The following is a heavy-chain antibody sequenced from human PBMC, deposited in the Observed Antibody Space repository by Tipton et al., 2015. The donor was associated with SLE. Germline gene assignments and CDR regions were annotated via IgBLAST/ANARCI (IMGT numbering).Heavy chain of an antibody. CDR2: ISSSSSYI. V-gene: IGHV3-21*01. D-gene: IGHD6-13*01. CDR1: GFTFSSYS. CDR3: ARDRVGIAAAGTVFDY. Sequence: GSLRLSCAASGFTFSSYSMNWVRQAPGKGLEWVSSISSSSSYIYYADSVKGRFTISRDNAKNSLYLQMNGLRAEDTAVYYCARDRVGIAAAGTVFDYWGQGTLVTVSS. J-gene: IGHJ4*02.